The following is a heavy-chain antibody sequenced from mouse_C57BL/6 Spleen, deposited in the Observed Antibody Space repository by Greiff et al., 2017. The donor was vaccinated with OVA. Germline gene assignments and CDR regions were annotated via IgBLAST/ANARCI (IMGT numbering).Heavy chain of an antibody. CDR2: IDPSDSYT. J-gene: IGHJ3*01. V-gene: IGHV1-59*01. CDR1: GYTFTSYW. CDR3: ARSVDYDPLFAY. D-gene: IGHD2-4*01. Sequence: QVQLQQPGAELVRPGTSVKLSCKASGYTFTSYWMHWVKQRPGQGLEWIGVIDPSDSYTNYNQRFKGKATLTVDASSSTAYMQLSSLTSEDSAVYYCARSVDYDPLFAYWGQGTLVTVSA.